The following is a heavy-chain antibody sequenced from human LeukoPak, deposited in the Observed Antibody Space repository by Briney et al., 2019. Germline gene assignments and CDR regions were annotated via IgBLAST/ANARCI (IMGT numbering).Heavy chain of an antibody. J-gene: IGHJ4*02. D-gene: IGHD4-17*01. CDR2: IYYSGSI. V-gene: IGHV4-59*12. CDR3: ARKGYGDYNRNFHY. CDR1: GGSISSYY. Sequence: SETLSLTCTVSGGSISSYYWNWIRQPPGKGLEWIGYIYYSGSINYNPSLKSRVTISVDTSKNQFSLKLSSVTAADTAVYYCARKGYGDYNRNFHYWGQGTLVTVSS.